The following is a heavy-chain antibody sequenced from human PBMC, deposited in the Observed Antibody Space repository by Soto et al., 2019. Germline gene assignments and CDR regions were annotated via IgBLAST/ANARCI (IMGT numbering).Heavy chain of an antibody. Sequence: PGGSLRLSCEASGFTVSTNYLSLVRQAPGKGLEWVAVISYDGSNKYYADSVKGRFTISRDNSKNTLYLQMNGLRAEDTAVYYCVKEDPGLDVWGQGTTVTVSS. CDR3: VKEDPGLDV. J-gene: IGHJ6*02. CDR1: GFTVSTNY. V-gene: IGHV3-30*18. CDR2: ISYDGSNK.